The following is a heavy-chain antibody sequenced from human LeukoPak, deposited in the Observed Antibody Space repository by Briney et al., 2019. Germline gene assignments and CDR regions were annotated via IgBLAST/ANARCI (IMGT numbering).Heavy chain of an antibody. Sequence: PGGSLRLSCAASGFTFSKAWMSWVRQAPGKGLEWVGRIKSDSDGGTIDYAAPVKGRFTISRDDSKNTLYLQMNSLKTEDTAVYYCTTDSGYYDSSGYYLYSDYWGQGTLVTVSS. CDR2: IKSDSDGGTI. CDR1: GFTFSKAW. D-gene: IGHD3-22*01. J-gene: IGHJ4*02. CDR3: TTDSGYYDSSGYYLYSDY. V-gene: IGHV3-15*01.